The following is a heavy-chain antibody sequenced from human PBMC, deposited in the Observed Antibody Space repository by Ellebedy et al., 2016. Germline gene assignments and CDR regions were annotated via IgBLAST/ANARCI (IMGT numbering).Heavy chain of an antibody. D-gene: IGHD5/OR15-5a*01. V-gene: IGHV3-30*18. CDR2: ISYDGSNE. CDR3: AKGPIVSTINYFDN. CDR1: GFTFSSYG. Sequence: GESLKISCAASGFTFSSYGMHWVRQAPGKGLEWVAVISYDGSNEYYGDSVKGRFTISRDNSKNTLYLQMNSLRAEDTAVYYCAKGPIVSTINYFDNWGQGTLVTVSS. J-gene: IGHJ4*02.